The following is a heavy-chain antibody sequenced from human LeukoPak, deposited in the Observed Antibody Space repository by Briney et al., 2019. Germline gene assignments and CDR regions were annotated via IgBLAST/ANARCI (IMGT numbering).Heavy chain of an antibody. J-gene: IGHJ6*03. D-gene: IGHD6-13*01. V-gene: IGHV3-23*01. CDR2: ISGSGGST. CDR1: GFTFSTYN. CDR3: AKTGYSSSWFFGYMDV. Sequence: QPAGSLRLSCAASGFTFSTYNMNWVRQAPGKGLEWVSAISGSGGSTYYADSVKGRFTISRDNSKNTLYLQMNSLRAEDTAVYYCAKTGYSSSWFFGYMDVWGKGTTVTVSS.